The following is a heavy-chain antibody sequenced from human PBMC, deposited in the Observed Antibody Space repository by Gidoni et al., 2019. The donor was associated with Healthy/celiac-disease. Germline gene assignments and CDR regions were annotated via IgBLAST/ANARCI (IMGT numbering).Heavy chain of an antibody. CDR1: GGTFSSYA. V-gene: IGHV1-69*04. CDR2: IIPILGIA. D-gene: IGHD3-22*01. Sequence: QVQLVQSGAEVKKPGSSVKVSCKASGGTFSSYAISWVRQAPGQGLEWMGRIIPILGIANYAQKFQGRVTITADKSTSTAYMELSSLRSEDTAVYYCARGLNYYDSSGYYTYYFDYWGQGTLVTVSS. J-gene: IGHJ4*02. CDR3: ARGLNYYDSSGYYTYYFDY.